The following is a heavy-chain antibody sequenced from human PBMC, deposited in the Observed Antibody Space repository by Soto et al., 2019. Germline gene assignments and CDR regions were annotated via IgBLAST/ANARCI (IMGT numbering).Heavy chain of an antibody. D-gene: IGHD1-26*01. CDR3: ARDFGGP. CDR1: GFTFSSYW. Sequence: EVQLVESGGGLVQPGGSLRLSCTASGFTFSSYWMNWVRQAPGKGLEWVGNIKEDGSEKFYVDSMKGRFTISRDNAKNSLYLDMNSLRVEDTAIYFCARDFGGPWGQGTLVTVSS. J-gene: IGHJ5*02. CDR2: IKEDGSEK. V-gene: IGHV3-7*05.